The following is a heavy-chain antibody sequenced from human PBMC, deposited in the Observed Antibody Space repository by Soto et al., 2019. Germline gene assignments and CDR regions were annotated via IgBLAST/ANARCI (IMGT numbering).Heavy chain of an antibody. CDR3: ARQTTVTNLYYYYYYMDV. D-gene: IGHD4-17*01. V-gene: IGHV5-51*01. CDR2: IYPGDSDT. Sequence: GESLKISCKGSGYSFTSYWIGWVRQMPGKGLEWMGIIYPGDSDTRYSPSFQGQVTISADKSISTAYLQWSSLKASDTAMYYCARQTTVTNLYYYYYYMDVWGKGTTVTAP. J-gene: IGHJ6*03. CDR1: GYSFTSYW.